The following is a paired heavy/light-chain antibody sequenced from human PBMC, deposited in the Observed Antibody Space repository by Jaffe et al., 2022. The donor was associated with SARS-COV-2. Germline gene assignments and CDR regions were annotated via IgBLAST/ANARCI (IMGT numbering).Light chain of an antibody. V-gene: IGKV3-20*01. CDR1: QSVSSY. CDR3: QQYGSSPPVT. J-gene: IGKJ4*01. Sequence: EVVLTQSPGTLSLSPGDRATLSCRASQSVSSYVAWYQLKPGQAPRLLIYAASSRATGVPDRFSGSGSGTDFTLTISRLEPEDFAVYCCQQYGSSPPVTFGGGTKVEIK. CDR2: AAS.
Heavy chain of an antibody. CDR3: AREADYYYDSSGYPLKAGKGVKYFDL. Sequence: QEQLQESGPGLVRPSETLSLMCSVSGVSFSLNKWSWIRQPAGKGLEWIGRVSGTGSTNYSPSLKSRVTMSVDTSKSQFSLRLNSVTAADTAVYYCAREADYYYDSSGYPLKAGKGVKYFDLWGQGTLVTVSS. V-gene: IGHV4-4*07. D-gene: IGHD3-22*01. CDR1: GVSFSLNK. CDR2: VSGTGST. J-gene: IGHJ4*02.